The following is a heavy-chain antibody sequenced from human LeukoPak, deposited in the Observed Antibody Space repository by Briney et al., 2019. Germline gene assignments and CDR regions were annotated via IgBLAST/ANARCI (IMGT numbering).Heavy chain of an antibody. J-gene: IGHJ4*02. CDR1: GGSISSSSYY. CDR2: IYYSGST. D-gene: IGHD2-15*01. Sequence: SETLSLTCTVSGGSISSSSYYWGWIRQPPGKGLEWIGSIYYSGSTYYNPSLKSRVTISVDTSKNQFSLKLSSVTAADTAVYYCARGEDIVVVVAATRKYFDYWGQGTLVTVSS. CDR3: ARGEDIVVVVAATRKYFDY. V-gene: IGHV4-39*01.